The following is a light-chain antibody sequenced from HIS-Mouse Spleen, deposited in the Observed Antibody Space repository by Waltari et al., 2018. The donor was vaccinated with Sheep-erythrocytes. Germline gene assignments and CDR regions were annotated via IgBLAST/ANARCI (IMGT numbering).Light chain of an antibody. J-gene: IGLJ3*02. Sequence: QSVLTQPPSASGTPGQRVTISCSGSSSNIGSNTVNLYQQLPGTAPKLLIYSNNQRPSGVPDRFPGSKAGTSASLAISGLQSEDEADYYCAAWDDSLNGPVFGGGTKLTVL. CDR3: AAWDDSLNGPV. CDR1: SSNIGSNT. V-gene: IGLV1-44*01. CDR2: SNN.